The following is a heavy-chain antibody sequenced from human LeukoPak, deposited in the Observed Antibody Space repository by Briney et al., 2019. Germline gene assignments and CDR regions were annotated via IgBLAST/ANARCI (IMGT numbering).Heavy chain of an antibody. Sequence: GGSLRLSCAASGFTFSSYSMNWVRQAPGKGLEWVSYISSSSSTIYYADSVKGRFTISRDNVKNSLYLQMNSLRDEDTAVYYCARDLWIQLWSRYYYYGMDVWGQGTTVTVSS. CDR3: ARDLWIQLWSRYYYYGMDV. V-gene: IGHV3-48*02. CDR1: GFTFSSYS. J-gene: IGHJ6*02. CDR2: ISSSSSTI. D-gene: IGHD5-18*01.